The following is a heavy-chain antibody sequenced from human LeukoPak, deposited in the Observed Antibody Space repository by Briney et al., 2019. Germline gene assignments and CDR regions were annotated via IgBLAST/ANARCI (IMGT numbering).Heavy chain of an antibody. CDR2: IYSGGST. CDR3: ASSGYSYLTYYYGMDV. V-gene: IGHV3-53*01. D-gene: IGHD5-18*01. Sequence: GGSLRLSCAASGFTVGSNYMSWVRQAPGKGLEWVSVIYSGGSTYYADSVKGRFTISRDNSKNTLYLQMNSLRAEDTAVYYCASSGYSYLTYYYGMDVWGQGTTVTVSS. J-gene: IGHJ6*02. CDR1: GFTVGSNY.